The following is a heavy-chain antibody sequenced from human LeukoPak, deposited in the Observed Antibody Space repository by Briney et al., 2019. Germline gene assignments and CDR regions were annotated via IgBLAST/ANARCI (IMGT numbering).Heavy chain of an antibody. D-gene: IGHD6-13*01. CDR1: GGSISSYY. CDR3: ARDASIAAAGFGAFDI. V-gene: IGHV4-59*01. J-gene: IGHJ3*02. CDR2: IYYSGST. Sequence: PSETLSLTCTVSGGSISSYYWSWIRQPPGKGLEWIGYIYYSGSTNYNPPLKSRVTISVDTSKNQFSLKLSSVTAADTAVYYCARDASIAAAGFGAFDIWGQGTMVTVSS.